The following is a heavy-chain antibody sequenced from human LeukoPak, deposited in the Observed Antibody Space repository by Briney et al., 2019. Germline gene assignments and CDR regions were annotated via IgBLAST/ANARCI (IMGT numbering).Heavy chain of an antibody. Sequence: PGGSLRLSCAASGFTFSIYAVSWVRQAPGKGLEWVSAISGSGGSTYYADSVKGRFTISRDNSKNTLYLQMNSLRAEDTAVYYCAKTVDYDFWSGYLDYWGQGTLVTVSS. D-gene: IGHD3-3*01. CDR1: GFTFSIYA. CDR3: AKTVDYDFWSGYLDY. V-gene: IGHV3-23*01. CDR2: ISGSGGST. J-gene: IGHJ4*02.